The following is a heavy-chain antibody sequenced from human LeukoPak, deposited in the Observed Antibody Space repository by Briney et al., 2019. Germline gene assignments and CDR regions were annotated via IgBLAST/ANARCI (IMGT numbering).Heavy chain of an antibody. CDR3: ARSTNNWNDEPPSKY. J-gene: IGHJ4*02. V-gene: IGHV1-3*01. D-gene: IGHD1-20*01. CDR1: GYTFTIYA. Sequence: ASVTVSCKASGYTFTIYAMHWVRQAPGQRLEWMGWINAGNGNTKYSQKFQGRVTITRDTSASTAYMELSSLRSEDTAVYYCARSTNNWNDEPPSKYWGQGTLVTVSS. CDR2: INAGNGNT.